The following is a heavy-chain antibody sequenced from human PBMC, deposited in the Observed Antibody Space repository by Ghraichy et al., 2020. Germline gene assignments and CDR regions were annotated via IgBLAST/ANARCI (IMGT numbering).Heavy chain of an antibody. V-gene: IGHV3-23*01. Sequence: GESLNISCAASGFTFSSYAMSWVRQAPGKGLEWVSAISGSGGSTYYADSVKGRFTISRDNSKNTLYLQMNSLRAEDTAVYYCAKDLAYDSSGYYFLDGTFDYWGQGTLVTVSS. CDR1: GFTFSSYA. CDR3: AKDLAYDSSGYYFLDGTFDY. J-gene: IGHJ4*02. CDR2: ISGSGGST. D-gene: IGHD3-22*01.